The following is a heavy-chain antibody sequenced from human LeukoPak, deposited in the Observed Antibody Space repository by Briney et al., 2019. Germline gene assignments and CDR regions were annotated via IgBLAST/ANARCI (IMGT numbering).Heavy chain of an antibody. V-gene: IGHV3-23*01. J-gene: IGHJ4*02. D-gene: IGHD2-8*01. CDR1: GFTFSSYA. CDR2: ISGSGGST. CDR3: ARDRSTNGVWIPMRPTYYFDY. Sequence: GGSLRLSCAASGFTFSSYAMSWVRQAPGKGLEWVSAISGSGGSTYYADSVKGRFTISRDNSKNTLYLQMNSLRAEDTAVYYCARDRSTNGVWIPMRPTYYFDYWGQGTLVTVSS.